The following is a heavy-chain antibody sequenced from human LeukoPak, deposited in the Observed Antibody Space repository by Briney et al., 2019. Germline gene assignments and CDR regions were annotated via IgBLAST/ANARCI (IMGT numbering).Heavy chain of an antibody. CDR3: ARVGYSYGLDYFDY. D-gene: IGHD5-18*01. CDR2: ISSSGSTI. CDR1: GFTYSSYE. Sequence: GGSLRLSCGASGFTYSSYEMNWVRQAPGKGLEWVSYISSSGSTIYYSDSVKGRFTISRDNAKNSLYLQMNSLRAEDTAVYYCARVGYSYGLDYFDYWGQGNLVTVSS. J-gene: IGHJ4*02. V-gene: IGHV3-48*03.